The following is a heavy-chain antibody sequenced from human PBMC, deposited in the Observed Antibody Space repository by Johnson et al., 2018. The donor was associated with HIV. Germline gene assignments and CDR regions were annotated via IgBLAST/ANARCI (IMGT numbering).Heavy chain of an antibody. CDR2: IRYDGSEK. V-gene: IGHV3-30*02. CDR3: ARDYQESRIDAFDI. CDR1: GFTVSSNY. J-gene: IGHJ3*02. D-gene: IGHD2-15*01. Sequence: QVQLVESGGGVVQPGRSLRLSCAASGFTVSSNYMSWVRQAPGKGLEWVTFIRYDGSEKSYADSVKGRFTISRDNSKNTLYLQMNSLRAEDTAVYYCARDYQESRIDAFDIWGQGTMVTVSS.